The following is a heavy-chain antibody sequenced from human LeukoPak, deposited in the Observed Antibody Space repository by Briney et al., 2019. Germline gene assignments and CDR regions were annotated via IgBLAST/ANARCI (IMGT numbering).Heavy chain of an antibody. CDR3: VRGAPGAY. CDR1: GFTFSSYN. Sequence: GGSLRLSCAASGFTFSSYNMNWVRQAPGKGLEWVSSISSSSNYIYYADSVKGRFTISRDNAKNSLYLQMNSLRAEDTALYYCVRGAPGAYWGQGTLVTVSS. V-gene: IGHV3-21*01. J-gene: IGHJ4*02. D-gene: IGHD3-10*01. CDR2: ISSSSNYI.